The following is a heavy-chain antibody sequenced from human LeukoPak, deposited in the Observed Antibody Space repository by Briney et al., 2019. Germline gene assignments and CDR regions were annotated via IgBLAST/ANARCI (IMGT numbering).Heavy chain of an antibody. Sequence: GGSLRLSCAASGFTFSSYEMNWVRQAPGKGLEWVSYISSSGSTIYYADSVKGRFTISRGNAKNSLYLQMNSLRAEDTAVYYCARESYYDSSGYYGHGDYWGQGTLVTVSS. CDR2: ISSSGSTI. J-gene: IGHJ4*02. CDR1: GFTFSSYE. CDR3: ARESYYDSSGYYGHGDY. V-gene: IGHV3-48*03. D-gene: IGHD3-22*01.